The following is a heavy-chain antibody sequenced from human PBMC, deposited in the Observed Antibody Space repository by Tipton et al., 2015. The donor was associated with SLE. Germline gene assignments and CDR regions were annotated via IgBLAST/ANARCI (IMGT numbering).Heavy chain of an antibody. CDR1: GGSISSGGYY. V-gene: IGHV4-31*11. CDR3: ARDAGGTYFDY. CDR2: IYYSGST. Sequence: TLFLTCAVSGGSISSGGYYWSWIRPHPGKGLEWIGYIYYSGSTYYNPSLKSRVTISVDTSKNQFSLKLSSVTAADTAVYYCARDAGGTYFDYWGQGTLVTVSS. D-gene: IGHD1-26*01. J-gene: IGHJ4*02.